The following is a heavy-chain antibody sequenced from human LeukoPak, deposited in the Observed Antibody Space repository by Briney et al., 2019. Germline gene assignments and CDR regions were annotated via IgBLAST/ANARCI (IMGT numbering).Heavy chain of an antibody. V-gene: IGHV3-66*01. D-gene: IGHD3-10*01. Sequence: GGSLRLSCAPSGFTVSSNYMSWVRQAPGKGLEWVSLIYTGGSTYYADSVKGRFTTSRDDSKNTLFLQMNSLRAEDTAVFYCARGYRSAGFGIPIGWYFDYWGQGTLVTVSS. CDR2: IYTGGST. CDR3: ARGYRSAGFGIPIGWYFDY. J-gene: IGHJ4*02. CDR1: GFTVSSNY.